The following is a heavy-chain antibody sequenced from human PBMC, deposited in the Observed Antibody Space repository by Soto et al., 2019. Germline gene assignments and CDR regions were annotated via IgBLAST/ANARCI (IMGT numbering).Heavy chain of an antibody. D-gene: IGHD6-6*01. V-gene: IGHV3-74*01. J-gene: IGHJ6*02. CDR1: GFTFSSYW. CDR3: TRSGSSPYYYGMDV. Sequence: EVQLVESGGGLVQPGGSPRLSCAASGFTFSSYWMHWVRQAPGKGLVWVSRINSDGSSTNYADSVKGRFTISRDNARNTLFLQMDTLRAEDTAVYYCTRSGSSPYYYGMDVWGQGTTVTVSS. CDR2: INSDGSST.